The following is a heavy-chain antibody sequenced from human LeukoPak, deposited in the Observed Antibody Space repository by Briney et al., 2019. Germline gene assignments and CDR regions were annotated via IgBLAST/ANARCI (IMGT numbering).Heavy chain of an antibody. CDR2: IKQDGSEK. CDR3: AKISSSWYISDY. Sequence: QPGGSLRLSCAASGFTFSSYWMSWVRQAPGKGREWVANIKQDGSEKYYVDSVKGRFTISRDNAKNSLYLQMNSLRAEDTAVYYCAKISSSWYISDYWGQGTLVAVSS. D-gene: IGHD6-13*01. V-gene: IGHV3-7*01. J-gene: IGHJ4*02. CDR1: GFTFSSYW.